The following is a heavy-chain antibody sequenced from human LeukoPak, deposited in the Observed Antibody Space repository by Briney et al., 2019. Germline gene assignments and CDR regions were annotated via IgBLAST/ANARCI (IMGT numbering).Heavy chain of an antibody. CDR3: ARVWYDSSGYYHPFDY. Sequence: PSETLSLTCTVSGGSISSYYWSWIRQPPGKGLEWIGYIYYSGSTNYNPSLKGRVTISVDTSKNQFSLKLSSVTAADTAVYYCARVWYDSSGYYHPFDYWGQGTLVTVSS. D-gene: IGHD3-22*01. J-gene: IGHJ4*02. CDR2: IYYSGST. CDR1: GGSISSYY. V-gene: IGHV4-59*01.